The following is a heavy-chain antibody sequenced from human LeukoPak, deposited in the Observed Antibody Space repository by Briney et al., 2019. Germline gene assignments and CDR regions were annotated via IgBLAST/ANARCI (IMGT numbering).Heavy chain of an antibody. CDR2: ISSISSYI. V-gene: IGHV3-21*01. CDR3: AGVGGNWVTTRY. CDR1: GFTFRSYS. D-gene: IGHD4-17*01. J-gene: IGHJ4*02. Sequence: GGSLRLSCADSGFTFRSYSMNWVRQAPGKGLEWVSSISSISSYIHYADSVKGRFTISRDNAKNSLYLQMNSLRAEDTAVYYCAGVGGNWVTTRYWGQGTLVTVSS.